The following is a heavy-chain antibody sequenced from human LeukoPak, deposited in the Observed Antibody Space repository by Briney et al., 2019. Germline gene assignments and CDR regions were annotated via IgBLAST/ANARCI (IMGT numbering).Heavy chain of an antibody. J-gene: IGHJ6*01. CDR3: ARESVSLRRDLYYYYGMDV. Sequence: GGSLRLSCAASGFTFSSYGMRWVRQAPGKGLEWVAVIWYDGSNKYYADSVKGRFTISRDNSKNTLYLQMNSLRAEDTAVYYCARESVSLRRDLYYYYGMDVWVKGPRSPSPQ. CDR2: IWYDGSNK. D-gene: IGHD2-8*01. V-gene: IGHV3-33*01. CDR1: GFTFSSYG.